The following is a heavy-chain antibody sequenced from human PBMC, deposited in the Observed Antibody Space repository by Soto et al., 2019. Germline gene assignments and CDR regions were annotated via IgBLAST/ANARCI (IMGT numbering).Heavy chain of an antibody. Sequence: SETLSLTCTVSGGSISSGDYYWTWIRQSPGKGLEWIGYIYYSGSTYYNPSLESRISISVDTSKNQFSLNLSSVTAADTAVYYCARAGSPTTGPDYWGQGTLVTVSS. CDR3: ARAGSPTTGPDY. CDR1: GGSISSGDYY. CDR2: IYYSGST. V-gene: IGHV4-30-4*01. D-gene: IGHD1-1*01. J-gene: IGHJ4*02.